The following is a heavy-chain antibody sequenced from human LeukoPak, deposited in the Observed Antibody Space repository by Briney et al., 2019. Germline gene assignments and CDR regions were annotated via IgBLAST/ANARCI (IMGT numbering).Heavy chain of an antibody. Sequence: VASVKVSCKASGYIFIGYYMHWVRQAPGQGLEWMGWINPNSGGTNYAQKFQGRVTMTKDTSISTAYMELSRLRSDDTAVYYCARGGPMITFGGVIVNDYWGQGTLVTVSS. CDR3: ARGGPMITFGGVIVNDY. CDR1: GYIFIGYY. J-gene: IGHJ4*02. D-gene: IGHD3-16*02. V-gene: IGHV1-2*02. CDR2: INPNSGGT.